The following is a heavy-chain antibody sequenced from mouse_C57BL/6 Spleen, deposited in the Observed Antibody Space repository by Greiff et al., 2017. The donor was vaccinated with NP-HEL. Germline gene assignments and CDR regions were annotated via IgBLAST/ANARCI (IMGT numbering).Heavy chain of an antibody. J-gene: IGHJ3*01. Sequence: QVQLQQPGAELVMPGASVKLSCKASGYTFTSYWMHWVKQRPGQGLEWIGEIDPSDSYTNYNQKFKGKSTLTVDKSSSTAYMQLNSLTSEDSAVYYCARSFYGSSSWFAYWGQGTLVTVSA. D-gene: IGHD1-1*01. V-gene: IGHV1-69*01. CDR1: GYTFTSYW. CDR3: ARSFYGSSSWFAY. CDR2: IDPSDSYT.